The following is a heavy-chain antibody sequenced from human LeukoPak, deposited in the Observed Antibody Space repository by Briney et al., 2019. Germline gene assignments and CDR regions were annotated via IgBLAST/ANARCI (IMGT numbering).Heavy chain of an antibody. J-gene: IGHJ4*02. CDR2: INSDGSST. CDR3: VTRMSSSSLLGY. D-gene: IGHD6-6*01. V-gene: IGHV3-74*01. Sequence: PGGSLRLSCAASGFTFSSYWMHWVRQAPGKGLVWVSRINSDGSSTSYADSVKGRFTISRDNAKNTLHLQMNSLRAEDTAVYYCVTRMSSSSLLGYWGQGTLVTVSS. CDR1: GFTFSSYW.